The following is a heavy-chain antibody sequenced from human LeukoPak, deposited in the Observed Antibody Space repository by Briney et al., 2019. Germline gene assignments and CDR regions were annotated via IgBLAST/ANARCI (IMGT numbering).Heavy chain of an antibody. CDR1: GFTVSSNY. V-gene: IGHV3-53*01. Sequence: GGSLRLSCAASGFTVSSNYMIWLAQAPGKGREGVSVFYSGGTTYYPDPVKGRFIISRDSSRNTLYLQMNNLRAEETARYLCARTSAVMKPFDYWGQGTLVTVPS. CDR3: ARTSAVMKPFDY. J-gene: IGHJ4*02. D-gene: IGHD2-21*01. CDR2: FYSGGTT.